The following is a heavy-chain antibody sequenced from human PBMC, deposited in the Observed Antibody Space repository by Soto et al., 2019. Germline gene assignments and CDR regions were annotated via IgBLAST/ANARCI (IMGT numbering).Heavy chain of an antibody. J-gene: IGHJ6*02. CDR3: AGEGVAPYYYYGMDV. V-gene: IGHV1-18*01. CDR2: ISTYNGDT. D-gene: IGHD5-12*01. CDR1: GYTFTRSA. Sequence: GASVKVSCKACGYTFTRSAIRWVRQAPGQGLEWMGWISTYNGDTNYAQTFQGRVTMTTDTSTSTVHMEVRSLRSDDTAVYYCAGEGVAPYYYYGMDVWGQGTPVTVSS.